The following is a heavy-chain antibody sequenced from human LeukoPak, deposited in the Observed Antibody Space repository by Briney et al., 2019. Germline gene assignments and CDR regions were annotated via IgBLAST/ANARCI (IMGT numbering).Heavy chain of an antibody. CDR3: ASLGQHCSSTSCYDGKRFDP. CDR2: MNPNSGNT. D-gene: IGHD2-2*01. J-gene: IGHJ5*02. V-gene: IGHV1-8*03. Sequence: GASVKVSCKASGYTFTSYDINWVRQATGQGLEWMGWMNPNSGNTGYAQKFQGRVTITADKSTSTAYMELSSLRSEDTAVYYCASLGQHCSSTSCYDGKRFDPWGQGTLVTVSS. CDR1: GYTFTSYD.